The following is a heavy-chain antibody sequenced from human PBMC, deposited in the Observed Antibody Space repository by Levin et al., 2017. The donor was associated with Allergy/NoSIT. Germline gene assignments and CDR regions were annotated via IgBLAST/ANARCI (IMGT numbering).Heavy chain of an antibody. CDR3: ASPGFSQQQLGNGMDV. D-gene: IGHD6-13*01. CDR2: IIPIFGTA. CDR1: GGTFSSYA. V-gene: IGHV1-69*01. J-gene: IGHJ6*02. Sequence: KISCKASGGTFSSYAISWVRQAPGQGLEWMGGIIPIFGTANYAQKFQGRVTITADESTSTAYMELSSLRSEDTAVYYCASPGFSQQQLGNGMDVWGQGTTVTVSS.